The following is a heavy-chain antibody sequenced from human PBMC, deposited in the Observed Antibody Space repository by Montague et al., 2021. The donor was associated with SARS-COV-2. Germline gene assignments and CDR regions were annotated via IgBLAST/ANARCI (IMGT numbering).Heavy chain of an antibody. V-gene: IGHV4-34*01. CDR3: ARGTRVVGVTPGFRW. D-gene: IGHD1-26*01. CDR1: GGSFHIFS. CDR2: VDQGGKT. Sequence: SETLSLTCAVYGGSFHIFSWGWIRQSPGKGLEWIGEVDQGGKTNYNPSLKSRVTISVDTSKNQFSLNLTSVTAADAVMYYCARGTRVVGVTPGFRWWGQGTQVAVSS. J-gene: IGHJ4*02.